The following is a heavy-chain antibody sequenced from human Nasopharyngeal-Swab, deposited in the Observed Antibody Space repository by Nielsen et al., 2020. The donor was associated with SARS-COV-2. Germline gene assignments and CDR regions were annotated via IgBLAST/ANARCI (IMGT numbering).Heavy chain of an antibody. J-gene: IGHJ4*02. D-gene: IGHD1-26*01. CDR3: AGDSLWGLNFDY. CDR2: ISWNSGSI. V-gene: IGHV3-9*01. Sequence: GGSLRLSCAASGFTFDDYAMHWVRQAPGKGLEWVSGISWNSGSIGYADSVKGRFTISRDNAKNSLYLQMNSLRAEDTAVYYCAGDSLWGLNFDYWGQGTLVAVSS. CDR1: GFTFDDYA.